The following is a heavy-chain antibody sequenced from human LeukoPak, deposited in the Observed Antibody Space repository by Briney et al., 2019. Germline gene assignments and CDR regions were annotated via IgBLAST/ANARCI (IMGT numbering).Heavy chain of an antibody. CDR1: GYTFTIYG. Sequence: ASVKVSSTASGYTFTIYGISSVRQAPGQGLEWMGWISAYNGNTNYAQKLQGRVTMTTDTSTSTAYMELRSLRSDDTAVYYCARATGVMLRYYFDYWGQGTVVTVSS. D-gene: IGHD3-16*01. V-gene: IGHV1-18*01. CDR3: ARATGVMLRYYFDY. CDR2: ISAYNGNT. J-gene: IGHJ4*02.